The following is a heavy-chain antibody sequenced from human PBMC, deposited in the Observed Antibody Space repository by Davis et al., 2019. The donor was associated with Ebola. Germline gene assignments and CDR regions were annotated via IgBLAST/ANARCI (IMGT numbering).Heavy chain of an antibody. D-gene: IGHD6-13*01. CDR2: IYYSGST. J-gene: IGHJ6*02. CDR3: ARGSGYSSSTVLDV. V-gene: IGHV4-39*07. Sequence: PSETLSLPCTVSVGPISSSSYYWGWIRQPPGKGLEWIGSIYYSGSTYYNPSLKSRVTISVDTSKNQFSLKLSSVTAADTAVYYCARGSGYSSSTVLDVWGQGTTVTVSS. CDR1: VGPISSSSYY.